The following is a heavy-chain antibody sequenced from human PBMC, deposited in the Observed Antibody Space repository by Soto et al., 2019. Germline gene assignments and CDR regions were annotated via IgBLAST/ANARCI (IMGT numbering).Heavy chain of an antibody. V-gene: IGHV3-30*18. Sequence: GALRLSCAASGFTFSSYGMHWVRQAPGKGLEWVAVISYDGSNKYYADSVKGRFTISRDNSKNTLYLQMNSLRAEDTAVYYCANAFTIFGVVIIAEDFDYWGQGTLVTVSS. CDR3: ANAFTIFGVVIIAEDFDY. D-gene: IGHD3-3*01. J-gene: IGHJ4*02. CDR2: ISYDGSNK. CDR1: GFTFSSYG.